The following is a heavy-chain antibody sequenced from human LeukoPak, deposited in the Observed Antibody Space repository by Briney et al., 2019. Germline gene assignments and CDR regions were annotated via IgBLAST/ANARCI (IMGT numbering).Heavy chain of an antibody. J-gene: IGHJ4*02. Sequence: GGSLRLSCAASGFTFSSYAMPWVRQAPGKGLEWVAVISYDGSNKYYADSVKGRFTISRDNSKNTLYLQMNSLRAEDTAAYYCARDHFPGYFDYWGQGTLVTVSS. D-gene: IGHD3-3*02. CDR2: ISYDGSNK. CDR3: ARDHFPGYFDY. V-gene: IGHV3-30-3*01. CDR1: GFTFSSYA.